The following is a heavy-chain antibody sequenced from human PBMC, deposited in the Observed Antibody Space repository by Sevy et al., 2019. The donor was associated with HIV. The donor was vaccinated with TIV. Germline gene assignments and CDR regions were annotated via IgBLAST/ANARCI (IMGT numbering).Heavy chain of an antibody. Sequence: GGSLRLSCAASGFTFSKYWMGWVRQAPGKGLEWVANIKQDAGQKYYVDSVKGRFTISRVNAKNSLYLQMNSLRAEDTAVYFCARDGGNYYFHYWGQGTLVTVSS. CDR1: GFTFSKYW. CDR3: ARDGGNYYFHY. V-gene: IGHV3-7*01. J-gene: IGHJ4*02. CDR2: IKQDAGQK. D-gene: IGHD1-26*01.